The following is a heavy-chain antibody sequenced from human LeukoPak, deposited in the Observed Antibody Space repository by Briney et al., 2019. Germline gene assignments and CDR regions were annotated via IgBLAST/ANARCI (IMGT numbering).Heavy chain of an antibody. CDR3: ASARALYGYSGYDEPYFDY. Sequence: PGGSLRLSCSASGFTFSNYGMHWVRQAPGKGLEWVAVISYDGTNKYFADSVKGRFTISRDNSKNTLYLQMNSLRADDTAVYYCASARALYGYSGYDEPYFDYWGQGTLVTVSS. CDR2: ISYDGTNK. D-gene: IGHD5-12*01. V-gene: IGHV3-30*03. J-gene: IGHJ4*02. CDR1: GFTFSNYG.